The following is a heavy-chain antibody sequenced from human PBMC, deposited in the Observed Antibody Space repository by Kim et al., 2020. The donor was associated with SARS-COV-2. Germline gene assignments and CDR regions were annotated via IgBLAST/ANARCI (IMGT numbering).Heavy chain of an antibody. D-gene: IGHD3-10*01. Sequence: GGSLRLSCAASGFTFSSYAMHWVRQAPGKGLEWVAVISYDGSKKYYADSVKGRFTISRDNSKNTLYLQMNSLRGEDTAVYYCARAEEELLWFGELFDYWGQGTLVTVSS. CDR2: ISYDGSKK. V-gene: IGHV3-30*04. CDR3: ARAEEELLWFGELFDY. CDR1: GFTFSSYA. J-gene: IGHJ4*02.